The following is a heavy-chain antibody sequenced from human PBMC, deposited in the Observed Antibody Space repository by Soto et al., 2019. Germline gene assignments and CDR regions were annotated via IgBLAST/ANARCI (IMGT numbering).Heavy chain of an antibody. V-gene: IGHV3-23*01. CDR2: ISGSGGST. CDR1: GFSFCSYA. J-gene: IGHJ4*02. CDR3: AKVAAYYYDSSGYQRH. D-gene: IGHD3-22*01. Sequence: WGSLKLSCAASGFSFCSYAVSWSLKTPGKGLEWVSAISGSGGSTYYADSVKGRFTISRDNSKNTLYLQMNSLRAEDTAVYYCAKVAAYYYDSSGYQRHWGQGTLVTVSS.